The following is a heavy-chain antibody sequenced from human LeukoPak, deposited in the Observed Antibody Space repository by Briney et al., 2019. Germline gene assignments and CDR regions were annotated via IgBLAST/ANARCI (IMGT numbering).Heavy chain of an antibody. CDR1: GGTFSSYA. CDR2: IIPIFGIA. J-gene: IGHJ4*02. V-gene: IGHV1-69*04. Sequence: SVKVSCKASGGTFSSYAISWVRQAPGQGLEWMGRIIPIFGIANYAQKFQGRVTITADKSTSTAYMELSSLRSEDTAVYYCASDYGSGSYWDYWGQGTLVTVSS. D-gene: IGHD3-10*01. CDR3: ASDYGSGSYWDY.